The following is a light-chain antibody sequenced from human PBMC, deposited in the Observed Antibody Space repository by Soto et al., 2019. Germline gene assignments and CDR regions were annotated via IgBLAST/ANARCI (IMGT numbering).Light chain of an antibody. J-gene: IGKJ1*01. Sequence: IVLTQSPASLSLSPWERATLSCRASHSVSSSYLAWYQQKPGQAPRLLIYGASSRATGIPDRFSGSGSGTDFTLTIRRLEPEDFTVYYCQQYGSSPWTFGQGTKVDIK. V-gene: IGKV3-20*01. CDR3: QQYGSSPWT. CDR1: HSVSSSY. CDR2: GAS.